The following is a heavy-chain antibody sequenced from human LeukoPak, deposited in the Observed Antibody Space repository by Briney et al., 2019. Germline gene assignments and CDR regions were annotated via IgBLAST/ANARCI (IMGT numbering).Heavy chain of an antibody. V-gene: IGHV3-49*04. J-gene: IGHJ6*02. Sequence: GGSLRLSCITSRFTFGDHAMSWVRQAPGKGLDWVGFIRSKGYGGTTEYAASVKGRFTISRDDSKSIAYLQMNSLKSEDTAVYYCTRGPTGRWLYYGMDVWGQGTTVIVSS. CDR2: IRSKGYGGTT. CDR3: TRGPTGRWLYYGMDV. CDR1: RFTFGDHA. D-gene: IGHD5-24*01.